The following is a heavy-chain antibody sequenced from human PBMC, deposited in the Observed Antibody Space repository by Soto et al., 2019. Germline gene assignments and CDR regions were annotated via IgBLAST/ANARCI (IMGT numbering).Heavy chain of an antibody. CDR2: MNPNSGNT. CDR3: ARVGYIVVQYYYYYYGMDV. D-gene: IGHD2-15*01. J-gene: IGHJ6*02. V-gene: IGHV1-8*01. Sequence: ASVKVSCKASGYTFTSYDINWVRQATGQGLEWMGWMNPNSGNTGYAQKFQGRVTMTRNTSISTAYMELSSLRSEDTAVYYCARVGYIVVQYYYYYYGMDVWGQGTTVTVSS. CDR1: GYTFTSYD.